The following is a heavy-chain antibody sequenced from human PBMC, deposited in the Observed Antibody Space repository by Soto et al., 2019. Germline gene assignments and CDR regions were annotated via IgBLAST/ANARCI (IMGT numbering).Heavy chain of an antibody. Sequence: QVQLVESGGCVVQPGRSLRLSCAASGFTFSRYGMHWVRQAPGKGLEWVAVISYDGSNKYYADSVKGRFTISRDNSKNTLYLQMNSLRPEDTAVYYCAKAVSGTYYYYGMDVWGQGTTVTVSS. J-gene: IGHJ6*02. CDR3: AKAVSGTYYYYGMDV. CDR2: ISYDGSNK. D-gene: IGHD1-1*01. V-gene: IGHV3-30*18. CDR1: GFTFSRYG.